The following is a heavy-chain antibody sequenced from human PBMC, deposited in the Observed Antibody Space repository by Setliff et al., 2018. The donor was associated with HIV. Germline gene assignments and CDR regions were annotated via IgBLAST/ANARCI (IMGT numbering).Heavy chain of an antibody. V-gene: IGHV1-69*02. D-gene: IGHD3-10*01. CDR3: AIEYYYGSGSYDTQFFDY. J-gene: IGHJ4*02. Sequence: SVKVSCKASGGTFSYYTFTWVRQAPGQGLEWLGRIVPLLGVPDYAQKFQGRVTITADKSTSTAYMELSSLRSEDTAVYYCAIEYYYGSGSYDTQFFDYWGQGTLVTVSS. CDR2: IVPLLGVP. CDR1: GGTFSYYT.